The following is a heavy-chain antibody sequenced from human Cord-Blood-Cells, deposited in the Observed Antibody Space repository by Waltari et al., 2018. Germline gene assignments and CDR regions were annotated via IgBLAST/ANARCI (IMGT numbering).Heavy chain of an antibody. D-gene: IGHD2-15*01. V-gene: IGHV4-34*01. CDR3: ARGIYCSGGSCYFDY. CDR1: GGSFSGYY. Sequence: QVRLQQWGAGLLKPSETLSLTCAVYGGSFSGYYWSWIRQPPGKGLEWIGEINHSGSTNYNPSLKSRVTISVDTSKNQFSLKLSSVTAADTAVYYCARGIYCSGGSCYFDYWGQGTLVTVSS. J-gene: IGHJ4*02. CDR2: INHSGST.